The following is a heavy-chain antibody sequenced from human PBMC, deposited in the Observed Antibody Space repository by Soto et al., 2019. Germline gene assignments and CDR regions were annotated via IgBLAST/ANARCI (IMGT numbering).Heavy chain of an antibody. V-gene: IGHV3-23*01. D-gene: IGHD2-2*01. CDR2: HSDSGGST. J-gene: IGHJ6*02. Sequence: GRRLRLSCAVAGLTRSSYAMAWVLQGTGKERGWLATHSDSGGSTYYADAVKGRLTIFRDNPKNTLYWQMNSLRAEDTAVYYCAKDSQSVSVSAARVYGMEVWGQGTTVTVPS. CDR3: AKDSQSVSVSAARVYGMEV. CDR1: GLTRSSYA.